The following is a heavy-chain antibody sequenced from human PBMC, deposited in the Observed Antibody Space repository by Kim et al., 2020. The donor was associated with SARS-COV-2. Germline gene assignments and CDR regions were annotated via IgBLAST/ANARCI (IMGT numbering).Heavy chain of an antibody. V-gene: IGHV3-48*04. CDR1: GFTFSSYS. D-gene: IGHD6-13*01. CDR3: ARDRWGYQQLVREKTDYYYYGMDV. Sequence: GGSLRLSCAASGFTFSSYSMNWVRQAPGKGLEWVSYISSSSSTIYYADSVKGRFTISRDNAKNSLYLQMNSLRAEDTAVYYCARDRWGYQQLVREKTDYYYYGMDVWGQGTTVTVSS. CDR2: ISSSSSTI. J-gene: IGHJ6*02.